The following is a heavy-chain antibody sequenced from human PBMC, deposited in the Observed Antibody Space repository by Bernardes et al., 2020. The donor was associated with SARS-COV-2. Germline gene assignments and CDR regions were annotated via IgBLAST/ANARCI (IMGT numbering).Heavy chain of an antibody. CDR3: ARGQVDISMMVVVFTGASFWFGR. V-gene: IGHV4-34*01. CDR1: GGSLSGYD. D-gene: IGHD3-22*01. CDR2: INHSGST. J-gene: IGHJ5*02. Sequence: SETLSLTCAVYGGSLSGYDWSWIRQPPGKGLEWIGEINHSGSTNYSPSLKSRVTISIDTSKNQFSLKRSSVTAADTAVYYCARGQVDISMMVVVFTGASFWFGRWGQGTLVTVSS.